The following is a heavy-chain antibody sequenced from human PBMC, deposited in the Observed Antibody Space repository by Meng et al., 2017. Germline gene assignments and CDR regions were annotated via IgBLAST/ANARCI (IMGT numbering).Heavy chain of an antibody. D-gene: IGHD2/OR15-2a*01. J-gene: IGHJ2*01. CDR1: GFTFCSYG. CDR3: ARGLSTTYWYFDL. V-gene: IGHV3-33*08. CDR2: IWYDGSNK. Sequence: QVQLVDAGGGVVQPGRSLSLSCAASGFTFCSYGMHWVRQAPGKGLEWVAVIWYDGSNKYYADSVKGRFTISRDNSKNTLYLQMNSLRAEDTAVYYCARGLSTTYWYFDLWGRGTLVTVSS.